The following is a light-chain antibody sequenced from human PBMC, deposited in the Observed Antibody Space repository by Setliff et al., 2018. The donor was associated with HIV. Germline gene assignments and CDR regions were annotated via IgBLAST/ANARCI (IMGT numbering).Light chain of an antibody. Sequence: QSVLTQPRSVSGSPGQSVTISCTGTSSDVGENNYVSWYQDHPGKAPKLMIYDVNKRPSGVPDRFSGSKSGSTASLTISGLQADDEADYYCCSFAGIYVFGTGTKVNVL. CDR2: DVN. CDR3: CSFAGIYV. V-gene: IGLV2-11*01. J-gene: IGLJ1*01. CDR1: SSDVGENNY.